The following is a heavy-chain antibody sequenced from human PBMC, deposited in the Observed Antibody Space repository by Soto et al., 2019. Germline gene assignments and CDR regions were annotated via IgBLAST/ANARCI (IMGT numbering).Heavy chain of an antibody. CDR2: IIPIFGTT. D-gene: IGHD3-16*01. J-gene: IGHJ5*02. V-gene: IGHV1-69*06. CDR1: GGTFNTYT. Sequence: QMQLVQSGAEVKKPGSSVQVSCKAFGGTFNTYTIDWVRQAPGQGLEWMGGIIPIFGTTNYAQKFQDRLTMSAYKSTSTAYRELSSLESEDTGSYYCAIEQNVGEALATSGFDPWGQGTLVTVSS. CDR3: AIEQNVGEALATSGFDP.